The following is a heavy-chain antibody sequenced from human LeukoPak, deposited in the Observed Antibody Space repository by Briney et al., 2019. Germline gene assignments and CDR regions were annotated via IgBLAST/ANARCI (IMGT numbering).Heavy chain of an antibody. CDR2: IIPMFSTS. CDR1: GGTFSSSP. V-gene: IGHV1-69*05. D-gene: IGHD3-10*01. J-gene: IGHJ4*02. CDR3: ARARDYYGSGSYYNGFDY. Sequence: ASVKVSCKASGGTFSSSPISWVRQAPGQGLEWMGRIIPMFSTSNYAQKFQDRVAITTDESTRTAYMELRSLRFEDTAVFYCARARDYYGSGSYYNGFDYWGQGTLVTVSS.